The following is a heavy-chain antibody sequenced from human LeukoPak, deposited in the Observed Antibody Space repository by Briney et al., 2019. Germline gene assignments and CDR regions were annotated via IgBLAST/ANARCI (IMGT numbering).Heavy chain of an antibody. CDR2: IYYGGST. Sequence: SETLSLTCTVSGGSVSSGNYYWGWIRQPPGKGLEWIGYIYYGGSTNNNPSLKSRVTISVDTSKNQFSLKLSSVTAADTAVYYCARVAGRSYYFDYWGQGTLVTVSS. CDR3: ARVAGRSYYFDY. V-gene: IGHV4-61*01. CDR1: GGSVSSGNYY. D-gene: IGHD1-26*01. J-gene: IGHJ4*02.